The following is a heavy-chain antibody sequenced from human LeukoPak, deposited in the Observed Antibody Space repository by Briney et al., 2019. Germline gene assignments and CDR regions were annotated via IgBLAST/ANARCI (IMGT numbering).Heavy chain of an antibody. J-gene: IGHJ3*02. CDR2: INPSGGST. D-gene: IGHD2-21*02. CDR3: PRGVVVTAIDAFDI. V-gene: IGHV1-46*01. Sequence: ASVKVSCKASGYTFSSYSMHWVRQAPGQGLEWMGIINPSGGSTRYAQKFQGRVTMTRDTSTSTVYMELSSLRSEDTAVYYCPRGVVVTAIDAFDIWGQGTMVTVSS. CDR1: GYTFSSYS.